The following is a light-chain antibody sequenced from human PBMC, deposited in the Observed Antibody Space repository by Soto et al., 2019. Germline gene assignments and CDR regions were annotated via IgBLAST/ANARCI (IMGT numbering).Light chain of an antibody. CDR3: ALYLGSGIWM. Sequence: QTVVTQEPSLSVSPGGTVTLTCGLSSGSVSTNYYTSWYQQTPGQPPRTLIYSIRVRSSGVPDRFTGSILANKAALTITGAHLDDEAGYYCALYLGSGIWMFGEGSKITVL. CDR2: SIR. V-gene: IGLV8-61*01. J-gene: IGLJ3*02. CDR1: SGSVSTNYY.